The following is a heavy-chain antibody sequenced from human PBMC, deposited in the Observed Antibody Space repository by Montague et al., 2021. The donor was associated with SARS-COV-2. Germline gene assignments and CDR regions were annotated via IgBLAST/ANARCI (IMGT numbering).Heavy chain of an antibody. CDR1: GGSLSGYY. D-gene: IGHD3-10*01. J-gene: IGHJ6*02. CDR2: INHSANT. V-gene: IGHV4-34*01. Sequence: SETLSLTCAVYGGSLSGYYWCWIRQPPDKGLEWIGEINHSANTKYNPTPTSPVTISIDTSKNQISLKMTSVTAADTATYYCASGIYPSGSYYNRYCYGLNIWGPGTTVIVSS. CDR3: ASGIYPSGSYYNRYCYGLNI.